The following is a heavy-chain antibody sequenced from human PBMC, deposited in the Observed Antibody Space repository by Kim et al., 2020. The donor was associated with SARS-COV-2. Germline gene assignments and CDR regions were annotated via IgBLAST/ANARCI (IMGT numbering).Heavy chain of an antibody. CDR2: ISSGSTYI. J-gene: IGHJ5*02. CDR1: GFTLSGYG. V-gene: IGHV3-21*01. D-gene: IGHD2-21*02. Sequence: GGSLRLSCAASGFTLSGYGMTWVRQAPGKGLEWVASISSGSTYINYADSVKGRFTVSRDNTENSLYLQMSNLRAEDTALYYCARDRGSGDWGLGWYAPWG. CDR3: ARDRGSGDWGLGWYAP.